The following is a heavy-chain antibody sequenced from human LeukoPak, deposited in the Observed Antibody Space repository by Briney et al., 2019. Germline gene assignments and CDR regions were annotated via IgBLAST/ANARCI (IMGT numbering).Heavy chain of an antibody. CDR1: VGTFSSYA. D-gene: IGHD1-26*01. CDR2: IIPIFGTA. Sequence: ASVKVSCKASVGTFSSYAISWVRQAPGQGLEWMGRIIPIFGTANYAQKFQGRVTITTDESTSTAYMELSSLRSEDTAVYYCAREPIVGATTEFYFDYWGQGTLVTVSS. CDR3: AREPIVGATTEFYFDY. J-gene: IGHJ4*02. V-gene: IGHV1-69*05.